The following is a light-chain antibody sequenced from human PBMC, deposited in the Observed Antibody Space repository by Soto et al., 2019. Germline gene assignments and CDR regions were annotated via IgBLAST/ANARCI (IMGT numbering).Light chain of an antibody. J-gene: IGKJ2*01. CDR3: QEYGSSSYT. CDR2: GAS. Sequence: EIGLTQSPGTLSLSPGERATLSCRASQTVSSSYLTWYQQKPGQAPRLLIYGASSRATGIPDRFSGSGSGTVFTLTIRRLEPEDFAVYYCQEYGSSSYTFGQGTKLEIK. V-gene: IGKV3-20*01. CDR1: QTVSSSY.